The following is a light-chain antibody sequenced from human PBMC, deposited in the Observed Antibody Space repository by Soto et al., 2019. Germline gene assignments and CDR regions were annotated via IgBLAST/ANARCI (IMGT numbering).Light chain of an antibody. CDR2: ASD. CDR1: GSNIGSNP. CDR3: SAWDDSLNGPV. J-gene: IGLJ2*01. Sequence: QSVLTQPPSESRTPGQRVSISCSGGGSNIGSNPVNWYQQLPGTAPKLLIYASDQRPSGVPDRFSGSKSGTSASLAISGLQPEDETDYYCSAWDDSLNGPVFGGGTKVTVL. V-gene: IGLV1-44*01.